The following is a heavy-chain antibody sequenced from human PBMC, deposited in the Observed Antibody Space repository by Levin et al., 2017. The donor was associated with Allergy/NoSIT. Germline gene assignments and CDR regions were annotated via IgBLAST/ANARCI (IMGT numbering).Heavy chain of an antibody. CDR2: ISHDGSNK. V-gene: IGHV3-30*18. Sequence: LSLTCAASGFTFRSYGMHWVRPAPGKGLEWVALISHDGSNKFYGDSVRGRFTISRDNSKNTLYLQMNSLRPEDTAVYYCAKEGLALFDYWGQGTLVTVSS. D-gene: IGHD6-6*01. CDR3: AKEGLALFDY. J-gene: IGHJ4*02. CDR1: GFTFRSYG.